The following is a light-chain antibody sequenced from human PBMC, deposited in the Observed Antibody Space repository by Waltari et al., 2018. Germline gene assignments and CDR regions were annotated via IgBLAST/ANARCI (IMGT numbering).Light chain of an antibody. CDR3: QQYNNWPVT. CDR1: QSVSSN. J-gene: IGKJ1*01. CDR2: GAS. Sequence: EIVMTQSPATLSVSPVERATLSCRASQSVSSNLAWYQQKPGQAPRLLIYGASTRATGIPARFSGSVSGTEFTLTISSLQSEDFAVYYCQQYNNWPVTFGQGTKVEIK. V-gene: IGKV3-15*01.